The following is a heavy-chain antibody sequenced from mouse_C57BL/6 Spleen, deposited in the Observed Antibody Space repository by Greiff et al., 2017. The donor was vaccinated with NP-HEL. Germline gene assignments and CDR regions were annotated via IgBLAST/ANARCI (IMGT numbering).Heavy chain of an antibody. V-gene: IGHV6-3*01. CDR1: GFTFSNYW. CDR3: TAGKGDY. J-gene: IGHJ4*01. CDR2: IRLKSDNYAT. Sequence: LQQSGGGLVQPGGSMKLSCVASGFTFSNYWMNWVRQSPEKGLEWVAQIRLKSDNYATHYAESVKGRFTISRDDSKSSVYLQMNNLRAEDTGIYYCTAGKGDYWGQGTSVTVSS.